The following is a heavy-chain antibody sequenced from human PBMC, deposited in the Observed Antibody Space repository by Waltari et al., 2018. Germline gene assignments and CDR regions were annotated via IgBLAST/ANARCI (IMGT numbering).Heavy chain of an antibody. CDR1: GFGFSAYE. Sequence: EVQREDAGGGLEQPGGSLSLSCEDAGFGFSAYEFSRVRQAPGKGLEWLSYISSSGRTMYSAESVKGRFSISRDNANNLLYLQMDSLRAEDTAIYYCARVVTTMTTWAYYFDYWGQGTLVTVSS. V-gene: IGHV3-48*03. CDR3: ARVVTTMTTWAYYFDY. CDR2: ISSSGRTM. D-gene: IGHD1-1*01. J-gene: IGHJ4*02.